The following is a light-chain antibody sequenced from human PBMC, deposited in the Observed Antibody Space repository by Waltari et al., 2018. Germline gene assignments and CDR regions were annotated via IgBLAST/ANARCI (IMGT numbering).Light chain of an antibody. J-gene: IGKJ4*01. Sequence: PRSARASQHVGSVLSWHQQKPAQAPRLLIYAASNSATGTPARFSGSGSGTDFTLTISSLEAEDFAVYYCQQRSNWLTFGGGTKVEIK. CDR1: QHVGSV. V-gene: IGKV3-11*01. CDR3: QQRSNWLT. CDR2: AAS.